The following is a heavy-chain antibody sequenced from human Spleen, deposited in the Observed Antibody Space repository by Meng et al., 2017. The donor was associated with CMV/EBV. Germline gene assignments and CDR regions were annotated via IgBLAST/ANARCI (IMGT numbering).Heavy chain of an antibody. CDR1: GFTFSKFP. CDR3: AKLPDYSDPFDF. D-gene: IGHD4/OR15-4a*01. CDR2: INNDGRST. Sequence: GESLKISCAASGFTFSKFPMTWVRQAPGKGLEWVSTINNDGRSTYYADSVTGRFTVSRDNSKNTLYLQMRNLGVADTAVYFCAKLPDYSDPFDFWGRGTLVTVSS. J-gene: IGHJ4*02. V-gene: IGHV3-23*01.